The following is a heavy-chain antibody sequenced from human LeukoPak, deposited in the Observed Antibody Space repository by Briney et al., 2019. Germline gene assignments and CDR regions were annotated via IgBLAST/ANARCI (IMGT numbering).Heavy chain of an antibody. CDR3: ARADYDILTGRGPIDY. Sequence: GGSLRLSSAASGFTVSSNYMSWVRQAPGKGLEWVSVIYSGGSTYYADSVKGRFTISRDNSKNTLYLQMNSLRAEDTAVYYCARADYDILTGRGPIDYWGQGTLVTVSS. CDR1: GFTVSSNY. CDR2: IYSGGST. V-gene: IGHV3-66*01. J-gene: IGHJ4*02. D-gene: IGHD3-9*01.